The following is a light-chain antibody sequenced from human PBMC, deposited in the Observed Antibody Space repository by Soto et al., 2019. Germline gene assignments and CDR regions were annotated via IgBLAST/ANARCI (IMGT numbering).Light chain of an antibody. V-gene: IGKV3-15*01. Sequence: EIVMTQSPATLSVSPGERATLSCGASQRVSSNLAWYQQKPGQAPRLLIYGASSRATGIPARFSGSGSGTEFTLTISSLQSEDFAVYYCQQYNDWPLTFGGGTKVDI. CDR2: GAS. CDR1: QRVSSN. J-gene: IGKJ4*01. CDR3: QQYNDWPLT.